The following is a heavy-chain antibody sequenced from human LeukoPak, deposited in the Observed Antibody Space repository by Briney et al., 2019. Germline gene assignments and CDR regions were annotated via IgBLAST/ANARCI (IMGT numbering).Heavy chain of an antibody. V-gene: IGHV4-61*01. CDR3: ARVVPESYYYYYMDV. CDR2: IYYSGST. CDR1: GGSISSSSYY. Sequence: PSETLSLTCTVSGGSISSSSYYWSWIRQPPGKGLEWIGYIYYSGSTNYNPSLKSRVTISVDTSKNQFSLKLSSVTAADTAVYYRARVVPESYYYYYMDVWGKGTTVTVSS. J-gene: IGHJ6*03. D-gene: IGHD2-2*01.